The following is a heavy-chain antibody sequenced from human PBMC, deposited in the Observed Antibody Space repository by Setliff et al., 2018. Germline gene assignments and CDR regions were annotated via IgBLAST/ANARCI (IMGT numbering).Heavy chain of an antibody. CDR2: IYYSGNT. Sequence: SETLSLTCTVSGGSISSGGYYWSWIRQHPGKGLEWIGYIYYSGNTYYNPSLKSRVTISVDTSKNQFSLKLSSVTAADTAVYYCARGPYNIYDRSGYGFTNWFGPWDQGILVTVSS. J-gene: IGHJ5*02. CDR1: GGSISSGGYY. D-gene: IGHD3-22*01. V-gene: IGHV4-31*03. CDR3: ARGPYNIYDRSGYGFTNWFGP.